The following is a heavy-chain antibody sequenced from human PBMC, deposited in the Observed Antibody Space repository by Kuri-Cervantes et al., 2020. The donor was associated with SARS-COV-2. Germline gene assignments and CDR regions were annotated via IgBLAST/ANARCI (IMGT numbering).Heavy chain of an antibody. V-gene: IGHV3-23*01. CDR2: ISGSGGST. CDR1: GFTFSTYA. Sequence: GESLKISCAASGFTFSTYAMNWVRQAPGKGLEWVSAISGSGGSTDYADAVKGRFTISRDNSKNTLYLQMNSLRAEDTAVYYCAKDYSNYPDYYYYGMDVWGQGTTVTVSS. J-gene: IGHJ6*02. CDR3: AKDYSNYPDYYYYGMDV. D-gene: IGHD4-11*01.